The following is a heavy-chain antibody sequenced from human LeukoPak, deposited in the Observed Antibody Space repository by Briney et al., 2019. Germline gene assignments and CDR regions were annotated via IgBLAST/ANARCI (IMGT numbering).Heavy chain of an antibody. CDR2: ISGSGGST. CDR1: GFTFSSYA. CDR3: AKRPQLQDYYYYMDV. V-gene: IGHV3-23*01. J-gene: IGHJ6*03. D-gene: IGHD2-2*01. Sequence: PGGSLRLPCAASGFTFSSYAMSWVRQAPGKGLEWVSAISGSGGSTYYADSVKGRFTISRDNSKNTLYLQMNSLRAEDTAVYYCAKRPQLQDYYYYMDVWGKGTTVTVSS.